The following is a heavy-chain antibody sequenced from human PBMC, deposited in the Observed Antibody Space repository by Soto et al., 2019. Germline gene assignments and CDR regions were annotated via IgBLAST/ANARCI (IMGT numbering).Heavy chain of an antibody. Sequence: QVQLVQSGAEVKKPGSSVKVSCKASGGTFSTYAISWVRQAPGQGLEWMGGIIPIFVTRYYAQNFQDRVTMTSDEATNTAYMELSSLRSEDTAIYYCARERGSGSYRIQNYFCYGVDVWGQGTTVTVSS. CDR2: IIPIFVTR. D-gene: IGHD3-3*01. CDR1: GGTFSTYA. CDR3: ARERGSGSYRIQNYFCYGVDV. J-gene: IGHJ6*02. V-gene: IGHV1-69*01.